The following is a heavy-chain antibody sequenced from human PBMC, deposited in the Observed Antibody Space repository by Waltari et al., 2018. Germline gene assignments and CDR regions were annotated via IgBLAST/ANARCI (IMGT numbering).Heavy chain of an antibody. CDR2: INPNSGGT. CDR3: ARKLSSRIAAAGTTEYFQH. Sequence: QVQLVQSGAEVKKPGASVKVSCKASGYTFTGYYMHWVRKAPGQGLEWMGWINPNSGGTNYAQKFQGRVTMTRDTSISTAYMELSRLRSDDTAVYYCARKLSSRIAAAGTTEYFQHWGQGTLVTVSS. V-gene: IGHV1-2*02. CDR1: GYTFTGYY. D-gene: IGHD6-13*01. J-gene: IGHJ1*01.